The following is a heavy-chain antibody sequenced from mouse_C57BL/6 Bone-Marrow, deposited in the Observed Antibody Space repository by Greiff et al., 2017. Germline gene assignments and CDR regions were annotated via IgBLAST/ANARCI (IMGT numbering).Heavy chain of an antibody. CDR1: GYSFTGYY. CDR2: INPSTGGP. V-gene: IGHV1-42*01. Sequence: VQLQQSGPELVKPGASVKLSCKASGYSFTGYYMNWVTQSPEKSLEWIGEINPSTGGPNYNQTFKAKATLTVEKSYSTAYMQIRRLTSEDSAVYYCAKNRWLTFAYWGQGTLVTVSA. J-gene: IGHJ3*01. D-gene: IGHD2-3*01. CDR3: AKNRWLTFAY.